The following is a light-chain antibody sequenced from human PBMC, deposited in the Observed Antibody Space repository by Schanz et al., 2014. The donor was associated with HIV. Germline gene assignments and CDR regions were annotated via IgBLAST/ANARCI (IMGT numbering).Light chain of an antibody. J-gene: IGLJ2*01. Sequence: QSALTQPPSVSAAPGQKVTISCSGSTSNIGDNYVSWYQQFPGTAPKLLIYDNGRRASGIPDRFSASKSGTSASLDITGLQTGDEADYYCGAWDSSLSVLLFGGGTKLTVL. CDR2: DNG. V-gene: IGLV1-51*01. CDR1: TSNIGDNY. CDR3: GAWDSSLSVLL.